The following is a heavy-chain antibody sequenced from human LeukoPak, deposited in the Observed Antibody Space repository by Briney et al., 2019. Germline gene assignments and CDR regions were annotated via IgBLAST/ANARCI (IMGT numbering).Heavy chain of an antibody. V-gene: IGHV3-7*04. CDR2: IKPDGSEK. Sequence: PGGSLRLPCAASGLTFGGYWMSWVRQAPGKGLEWVANIKPDGSEKYYVDSVKGRFTISRDNAKNSLYLQMNGLRAEDTAVYYCARDRIQLWSHDYWGQGTLVTVSS. CDR3: ARDRIQLWSHDY. D-gene: IGHD5-18*01. J-gene: IGHJ4*02. CDR1: GLTFGGYW.